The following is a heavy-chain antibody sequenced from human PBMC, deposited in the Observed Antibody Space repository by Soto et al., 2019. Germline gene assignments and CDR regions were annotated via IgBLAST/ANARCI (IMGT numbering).Heavy chain of an antibody. CDR1: GYTFTHYA. V-gene: IGHV1-3*04. CDR3: ARQGDSRILRDTFDI. Sequence: QVQLVQAGAEVKQPGASVKVSCKSSGYTFTHYAMHWVRQAPGQGLEWLGWINTDNGNTAFSPKFQGRLSITMDTSASTAYVDLSSLISEDTAVYYCARQGDSRILRDTFDIWGQGTLVTVAS. J-gene: IGHJ3*02. CDR2: INTDNGNT. D-gene: IGHD2-8*01.